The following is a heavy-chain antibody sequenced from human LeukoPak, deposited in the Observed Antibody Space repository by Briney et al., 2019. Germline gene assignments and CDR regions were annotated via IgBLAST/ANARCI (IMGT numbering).Heavy chain of an antibody. CDR2: IGIDSGNT. Sequence: GGSLRLSCAASGFTFSSYWMSWVRQAPGKGLEWISYIGIDSGNTNYADSVKGRFTISGDKAKNSLYLQMNSPRVEDSAVYYCARDYKYAFDNWGQGTLVTVSS. D-gene: IGHD5-24*01. CDR1: GFTFSSYW. V-gene: IGHV3-48*01. CDR3: ARDYKYAFDN. J-gene: IGHJ4*02.